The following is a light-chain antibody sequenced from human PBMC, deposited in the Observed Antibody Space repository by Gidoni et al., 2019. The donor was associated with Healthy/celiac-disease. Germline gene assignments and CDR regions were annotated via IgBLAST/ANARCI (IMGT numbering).Light chain of an antibody. CDR3: RQSYSTPRT. CDR1: QSISSY. J-gene: IGKJ2*02. CDR2: AAS. V-gene: IGKV1-39*01. Sequence: DIQMTQAPSSLSTSEGDRVTITCRASQSISSYLNWYQQKPGKAPTLLLYAASSLQSGVPSRFSGSGSWTDFTLTISSLQPEDFATYYCRQSYSTPRTFGQGTKLEIK.